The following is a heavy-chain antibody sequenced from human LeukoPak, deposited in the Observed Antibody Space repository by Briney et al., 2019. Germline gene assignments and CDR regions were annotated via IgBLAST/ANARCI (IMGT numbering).Heavy chain of an antibody. CDR2: MNPNSGNT. V-gene: IGHV1-8*01. D-gene: IGHD2-15*01. J-gene: IGHJ6*02. Sequence: GASVKVSCKASGYTFTSYDINWVRQATGQGLEWMGWMNPNSGNTGYAQKFQGRVTMTRNTSISTAYMELSSLRSEDTAVYYCARGLYPSGGSSTYYYYGMDVWGQGTTVTVSS. CDR3: ARGLYPSGGSSTYYYYGMDV. CDR1: GYTFTSYD.